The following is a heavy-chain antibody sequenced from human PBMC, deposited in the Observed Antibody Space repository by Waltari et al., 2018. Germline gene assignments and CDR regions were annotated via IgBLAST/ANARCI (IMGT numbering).Heavy chain of an antibody. V-gene: IGHV4-34*01. CDR2: INHSGRT. J-gene: IGHJ4*02. CDR3: ARLPRRGSSGWSPSVDY. D-gene: IGHD6-19*01. Sequence: QVQLQQWGAGLLKPSETLSLTCAVYGGSFSGYYWSWIRQPPGKGLEGIGEINHSGRTNSNPSLKSRVTISVDTSKNQFSLKLSSVTAADTAVYYCARLPRRGSSGWSPSVDYWGQGTLVTVSS. CDR1: GGSFSGYY.